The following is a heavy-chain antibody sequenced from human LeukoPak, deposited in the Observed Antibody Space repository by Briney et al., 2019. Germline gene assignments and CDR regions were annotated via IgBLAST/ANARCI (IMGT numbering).Heavy chain of an antibody. CDR2: ISGSGGST. CDR1: GFTFSSHA. V-gene: IGHV3-23*01. D-gene: IGHD3-10*01. J-gene: IGHJ4*02. CDR3: AKLWFGESAHFDY. Sequence: GGSLRLSCAASGFTFSSHAMSWVRQAPGKPLEWVSAISGSGGSTYYADSVKGRFTMSRDNSKNTLHLQMNSLRAADTAVYYCAKLWFGESAHFDYWGQGTLVTVSA.